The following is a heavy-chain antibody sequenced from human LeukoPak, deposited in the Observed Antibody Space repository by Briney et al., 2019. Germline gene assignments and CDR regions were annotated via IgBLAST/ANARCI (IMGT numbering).Heavy chain of an antibody. CDR2: IYYTGST. D-gene: IGHD6-25*01. Sequence: SETLSLTCTVSGGSISSGSFHWGWIRQPPGKGLQWLGSIYYTGSTYYNLSLRSTVTISVDTSRNQFSLNLNSVTAADTAVYFCARHDLDGFYYYMDVWGKGTTVTVSS. J-gene: IGHJ6*03. CDR3: ARHDLDGFYYYMDV. CDR1: GGSISSGSFH. V-gene: IGHV4-39*01.